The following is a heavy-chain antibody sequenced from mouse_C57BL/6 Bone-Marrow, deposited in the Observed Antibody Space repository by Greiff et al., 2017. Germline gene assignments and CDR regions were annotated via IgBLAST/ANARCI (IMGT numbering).Heavy chain of an antibody. Sequence: DVKLVESGGGLVKPGGSLKLSCAASGFTFSSYTMSWVRQTPEKRLEWVATISGGGGNTYYTDSVKGRFTISRDNAKNTLYLQMSSLRSEDTALYYCARNWAWFAYWGQGILVTVSA. CDR1: GFTFSSYT. CDR2: ISGGGGNT. CDR3: ARNWAWFAY. J-gene: IGHJ3*01. V-gene: IGHV5-9*01. D-gene: IGHD4-1*01.